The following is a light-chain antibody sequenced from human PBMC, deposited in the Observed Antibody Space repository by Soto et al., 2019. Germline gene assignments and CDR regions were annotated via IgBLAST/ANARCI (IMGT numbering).Light chain of an antibody. V-gene: IGLV2-8*01. J-gene: IGLJ1*01. CDR3: TSYTGTSYV. Sequence: QSALTQAPCASGCPGQSVTISCTGTSSNVGAYNYVSWYQQHPDKAPKLMISEVSKRPSGVPDRFSGSKSGNTASLTVSGLQAEDEADYYCTSYTGTSYVFGTGTKVTVL. CDR2: EVS. CDR1: SSNVGAYNY.